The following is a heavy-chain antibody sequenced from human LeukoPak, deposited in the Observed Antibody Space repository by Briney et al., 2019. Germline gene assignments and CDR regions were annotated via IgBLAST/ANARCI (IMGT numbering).Heavy chain of an antibody. V-gene: IGHV3-30*02. CDR2: IRYDGSNK. CDR1: GFTFSSYG. CDR3: AKFGQHRVGYYMDV. Sequence: GGSLRLSCAASGFTFSSYGMHWVRQAPGKGLEWVAFIRYDGSNKYYADSVKGRFTISRDNSKNTLYLQMNSLRAEDTAVHYCAKFGQHRVGYYMDVWGKGTTVTVSS. J-gene: IGHJ6*03. D-gene: IGHD3-16*01.